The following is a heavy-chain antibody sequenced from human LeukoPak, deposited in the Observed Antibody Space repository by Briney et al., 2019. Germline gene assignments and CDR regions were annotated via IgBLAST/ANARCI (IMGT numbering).Heavy chain of an antibody. CDR3: ARGAAAAKNYYYYMDV. Sequence: SQTLSLTCAISGDSVSSNSAAWSWIRQSPSRGLEWLGRTYYRSKWYNDYAVSVKSRITINPDTSKNQFSLQLNSVTPEDTAVYYCARGAAAAKNYYYYMDVWGKGTTVTISS. V-gene: IGHV6-1*01. CDR1: GDSVSSNSAA. D-gene: IGHD6-13*01. J-gene: IGHJ6*03. CDR2: TYYRSKWYN.